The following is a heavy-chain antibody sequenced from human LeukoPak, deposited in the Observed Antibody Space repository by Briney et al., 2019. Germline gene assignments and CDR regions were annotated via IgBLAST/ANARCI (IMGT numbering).Heavy chain of an antibody. J-gene: IGHJ4*02. D-gene: IGHD6-13*01. CDR3: VRLVGNSLLEY. Sequence: SQTLSLTCAISGDDVSTNKATWNWIRQSPSRGLEWLGRTYYRSQWYNDYAVSVKSRITITPDTSQNQFSLHLNSRTPDDPAGYLCVRLVGNSLLEYWGQGTLV. CDR2: TYYRSQWYN. V-gene: IGHV6-1*01. CDR1: GDDVSTNKAT.